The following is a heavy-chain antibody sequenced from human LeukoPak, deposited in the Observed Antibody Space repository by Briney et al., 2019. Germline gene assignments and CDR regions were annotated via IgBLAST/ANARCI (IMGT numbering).Heavy chain of an antibody. J-gene: IGHJ4*02. V-gene: IGHV4-39*01. CDR1: GGSISNRGYF. D-gene: IGHD2-15*01. Sequence: PSETLSLTCPVCGGSISNRGYFWGWIRQPPGKGLEGIGSIHYSGNTYYNTSLKSRVTISVDTAKNQFPLKMSPETAADTAMYYCARHIVVVVAATPRVFDYWGQGTLVTVSS. CDR3: ARHIVVVVAATPRVFDY. CDR2: IHYSGNT.